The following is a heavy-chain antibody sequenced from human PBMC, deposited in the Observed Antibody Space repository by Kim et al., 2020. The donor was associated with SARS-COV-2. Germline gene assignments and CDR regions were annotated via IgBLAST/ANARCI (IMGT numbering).Heavy chain of an antibody. Sequence: GGSLRLSCVASGFTFSSYWMSWVRQAPGKGLEWVANIKQEGSEKYYMYSVKGRFTISRDNAKNSLYLQMHSLRAENKAVYYCTRSSGNEYWGQGTLVTVSS. V-gene: IGHV3-7*01. CDR3: TRSSGNEY. D-gene: IGHD6-13*01. J-gene: IGHJ4*02. CDR1: GFTFSSYW. CDR2: IKQEGSEK.